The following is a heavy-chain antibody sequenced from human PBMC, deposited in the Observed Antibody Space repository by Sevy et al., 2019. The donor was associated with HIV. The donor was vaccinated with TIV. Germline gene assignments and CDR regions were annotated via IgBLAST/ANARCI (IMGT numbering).Heavy chain of an antibody. J-gene: IGHJ4*02. V-gene: IGHV3-23*01. Sequence: GGSLRLSCATSGFPFNIYSMSWVRQAPGKGLEWVSTLSFVCGKINYANSVKGRFTISRDNSENTLYLEMNSLRAEDTALYFCAREGCNKPHDYWGRGTLVTVSS. CDR1: GFPFNIYS. CDR2: LSFVCGKI. CDR3: AREGCNKPHDY.